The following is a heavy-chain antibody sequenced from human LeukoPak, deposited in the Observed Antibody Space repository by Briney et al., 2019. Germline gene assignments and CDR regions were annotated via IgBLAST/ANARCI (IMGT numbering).Heavy chain of an antibody. CDR2: ISSSSSYI. CDR3: ASGGDSGSYYYYMDV. V-gene: IGHV3-21*01. J-gene: IGHJ6*03. D-gene: IGHD1-26*01. Sequence: NAGGSLRLSCAASGFTFSSYSMNWVRQAPGKGLEWVSSISSSSSYIYYADSVKGRFTISRDNAKNSLYLQMNSLRAEDTAVYYCASGGDSGSYYYYMDVWGKGTTVTISS. CDR1: GFTFSSYS.